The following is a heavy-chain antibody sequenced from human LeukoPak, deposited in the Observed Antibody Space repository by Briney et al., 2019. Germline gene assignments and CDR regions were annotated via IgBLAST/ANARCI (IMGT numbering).Heavy chain of an antibody. Sequence: GGSLRLSCAASGFTFSSYSMNWVRQAPGKGLEWVSSISSSSSYIYYADSVKGRFTISRDNAKNSLYLQMNSLGAEDTAVYYCARDLSGYSGYDDAFDIWGQGTMVTVSS. CDR2: ISSSSSYI. D-gene: IGHD5-12*01. J-gene: IGHJ3*02. V-gene: IGHV3-21*01. CDR3: ARDLSGYSGYDDAFDI. CDR1: GFTFSSYS.